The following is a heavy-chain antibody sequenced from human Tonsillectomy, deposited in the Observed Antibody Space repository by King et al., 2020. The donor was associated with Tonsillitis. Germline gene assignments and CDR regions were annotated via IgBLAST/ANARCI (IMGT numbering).Heavy chain of an antibody. V-gene: IGHV3-21*01. CDR1: GFTFSGYA. CDR2: IRRSSRYI. D-gene: IGHD3-9*01. J-gene: IGHJ4*02. Sequence: QLVESGGDLGKPGGSPRLSCAAPGFTFSGYAMNWVRQAPGEGLGWGSSIRRSSRYINYPDSIKGRFRISRRNAKNSLYLQMNSLRVEDTAVYYCASSRSDILTGYPLSPIDYWGQGTLVTVSS. CDR3: ASSRSDILTGYPLSPIDY.